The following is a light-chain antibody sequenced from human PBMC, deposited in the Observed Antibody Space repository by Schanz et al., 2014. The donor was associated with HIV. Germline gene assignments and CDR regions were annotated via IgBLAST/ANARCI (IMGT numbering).Light chain of an antibody. V-gene: IGKV1-5*03. CDR3: QQSYSATPYT. CDR1: ESISEW. CDR2: EAS. J-gene: IGKJ2*01. Sequence: QLTQSPSTLSASVGDRVSITCRTSESISEWMAWYQQKPGKAPNLLIYEASTLETGVPSRFSGSGSGTHFTLTITGLQFEDFATYYCQQSYSATPYTFGQGTKVEIK.